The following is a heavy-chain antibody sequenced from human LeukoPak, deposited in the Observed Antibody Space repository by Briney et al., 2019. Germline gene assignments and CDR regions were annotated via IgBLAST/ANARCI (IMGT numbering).Heavy chain of an antibody. CDR2: ISSSGSTI. D-gene: IGHD3-22*01. CDR3: ARGVYYYDSSGYSLFDY. CDR1: GFTFSSYE. J-gene: IGHJ4*02. Sequence: GGSLRLSCAASGFTFSSYEMNWVRQAPGKGQEWVSYISSSGSTIYYADSVKGRFTISRDNAKNSLYLQMNSLRAEDTAVYYCARGVYYYDSSGYSLFDYWGQGTPVTVSS. V-gene: IGHV3-48*03.